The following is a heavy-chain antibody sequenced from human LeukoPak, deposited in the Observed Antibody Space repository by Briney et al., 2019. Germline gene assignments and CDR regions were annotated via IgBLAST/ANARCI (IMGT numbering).Heavy chain of an antibody. Sequence: PSETLSLTCTVSGGSISSYYWSWIRQPPGKGLEWIGYIYYSGSTNYNPSLKSRVTISVDTSKNQFSLKLSSVTAADTAVYYCARANGGLDHGGQGTLVTVSS. CDR1: GGSISSYY. CDR3: ARANGGLDH. J-gene: IGHJ4*02. V-gene: IGHV4-59*01. D-gene: IGHD2-8*01. CDR2: IYYSGST.